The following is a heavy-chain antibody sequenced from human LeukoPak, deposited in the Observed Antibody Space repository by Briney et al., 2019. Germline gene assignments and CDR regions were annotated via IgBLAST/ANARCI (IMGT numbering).Heavy chain of an antibody. CDR3: AREVGNSYYYYYMDV. V-gene: IGHV4-39*07. D-gene: IGHD1-14*01. J-gene: IGHJ6*03. CDR2: ISHSGTT. CDR1: GGSFSSYIYP. Sequence: SETLSLTCTVSGGSFSSYIYPWGWIRQPPGKGLEWIGSISHSGTTYYNPSLKGRVTISIDTSKSQFSLKLNSVTAADTAVYYCAREVGNSYYYYYMDVWGSGTTVTVSS.